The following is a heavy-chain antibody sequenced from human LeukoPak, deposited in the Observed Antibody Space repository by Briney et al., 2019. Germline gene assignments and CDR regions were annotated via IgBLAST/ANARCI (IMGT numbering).Heavy chain of an antibody. D-gene: IGHD4-17*01. J-gene: IGHJ4*02. CDR3: ARDRYGDFEDY. Sequence: SQTLSLTCNVSGGSINTANYYWTWIRQPPGKGLEWIGYISYSGTPYYNPSLNSRVTISSDTSKNQFSLILNSVTAADTAMYYCARDRYGDFEDYWGQGTLVTVSS. CDR1: GGSINTANYY. V-gene: IGHV4-30-4*08. CDR2: ISYSGTP.